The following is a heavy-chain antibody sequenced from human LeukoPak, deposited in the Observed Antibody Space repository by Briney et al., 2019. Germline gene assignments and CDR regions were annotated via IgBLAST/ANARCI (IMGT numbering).Heavy chain of an antibody. V-gene: IGHV1-18*04. CDR1: GYTFTGYY. D-gene: IGHD3-22*01. CDR2: ISAYNGNT. Sequence: ASVKVSCKASGYTFTGYYMHWVRQAPGQGLEWMGWISAYNGNTNYAQKLQGRVTMTTDTSTSTAYMELRSLRSDDTAVYYCARASYDSSGYSVWGQGTTVTVSS. CDR3: ARASYDSSGYSV. J-gene: IGHJ6*02.